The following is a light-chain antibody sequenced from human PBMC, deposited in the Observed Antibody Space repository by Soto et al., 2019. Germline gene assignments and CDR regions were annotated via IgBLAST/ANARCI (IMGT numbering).Light chain of an antibody. Sequence: EIGLTQSPGTLSLSPGERATLSGMAIQSVSSSYLAWYQQKPGQAPRLLIYDASNRATGIPARFSGSGSGTDFTLTISSLEPEDFAIYYCQQRQYWPPITFGQGTRLEI. CDR3: QQRQYWPPIT. CDR2: DAS. J-gene: IGKJ5*01. V-gene: IGKV3-11*01. CDR1: QSVSSSY.